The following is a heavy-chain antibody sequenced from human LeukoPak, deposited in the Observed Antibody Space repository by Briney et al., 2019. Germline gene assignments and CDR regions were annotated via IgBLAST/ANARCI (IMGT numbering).Heavy chain of an antibody. V-gene: IGHV4-34*01. D-gene: IGHD2-15*01. CDR2: INHSGST. CDR1: GGSFSGYY. J-gene: IGHJ1*01. Sequence: SQTLSLTCAVYGGSFSGYYWSWIRQPPGKGLEWIGEINHSGSTNYNPSLKSRVTISVDTSKNQFSLKLSSVTAADTAVYYCARVCRGGSCYSWDFQHWGQGTLVTVSP. CDR3: ARVCRGGSCYSWDFQH.